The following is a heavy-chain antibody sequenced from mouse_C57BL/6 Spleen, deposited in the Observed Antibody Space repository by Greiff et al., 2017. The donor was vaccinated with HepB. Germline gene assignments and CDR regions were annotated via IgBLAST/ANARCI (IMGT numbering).Heavy chain of an antibody. CDR1: GFTFSSYG. J-gene: IGHJ2*01. CDR2: INSNGGCT. V-gene: IGHV5-6-3*01. Sequence: EVQGVESGGGLVQPGGSLKLSCAASGFTFSSYGMSWVRQTPDKRLELVATINSNGGCTYYPDSVKGRFTISRDNAKNTLYLQMSSLKSEDTAMYYCARMARTINWGQGTTLTVSS. CDR3: ARMARTIN.